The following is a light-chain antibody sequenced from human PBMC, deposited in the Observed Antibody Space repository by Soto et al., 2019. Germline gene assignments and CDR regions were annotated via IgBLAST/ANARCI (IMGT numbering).Light chain of an antibody. CDR3: QQYGRSPRT. CDR2: GAS. Sequence: IVFTQSPCTLSLSPGERATLSCRASHSFSSNYSFWYQQKPGQAPRLLIYGASSRATGIPDRFSGSGSGTDFTLTISRLEPEDFAVYYCQQYGRSPRTFGQGTKVDIK. V-gene: IGKV3-20*01. J-gene: IGKJ1*01. CDR1: HSFSSNY.